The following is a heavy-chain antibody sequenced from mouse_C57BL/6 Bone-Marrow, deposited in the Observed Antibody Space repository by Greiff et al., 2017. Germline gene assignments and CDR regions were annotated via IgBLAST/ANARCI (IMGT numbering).Heavy chain of an antibody. Sequence: VQLQQSGAELVRPGASVKLSCTASGFNIKDDDMHWVKQRPEQGLEWIGWIDPENGDTEYASKFQGKATITADTSSNTAYLQLSSLTSEDTAVYSFTTRYGSHWYIEVWGTGTTVTVSS. D-gene: IGHD1-1*01. J-gene: IGHJ1*03. CDR1: GFNIKDDD. CDR2: IDPENGDT. CDR3: TTRYGSHWYIEV. V-gene: IGHV14-4*01.